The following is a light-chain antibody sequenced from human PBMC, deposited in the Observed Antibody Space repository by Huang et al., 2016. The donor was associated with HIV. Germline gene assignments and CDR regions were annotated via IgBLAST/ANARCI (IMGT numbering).Light chain of an antibody. CDR2: WAS. J-gene: IGKJ2*01. V-gene: IGKV4-1*01. CDR3: QQYYSPPYT. CDR1: QAVLKNSNKKNY. Sequence: DIEMTQSPDSLTVSLGARAIINCKSSQAVLKNSNKKNYLAWYQQRPGQTPKVLIYWASSRESGGPDRFSGSGSGTDFNLTISSLQPEDLAVYYCQQYYSPPYTFGQGTRLEI.